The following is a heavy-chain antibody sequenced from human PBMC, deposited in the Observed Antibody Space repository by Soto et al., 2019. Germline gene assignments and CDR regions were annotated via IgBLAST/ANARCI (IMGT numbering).Heavy chain of an antibody. CDR2: ISSSSSTI. CDR3: ARDGGDIVVVVAAWDV. CDR1: GFTVSSYS. J-gene: IGHJ6*04. Sequence: AGSLRLSCAASGFTVSSYSVNGVCQTPGKGLEWVSYISSSSSTIYYADSVKGRFTISRDNAKNSLYLQMNSLRAEDTAVYYCARDGGDIVVVVAAWDVWGKGTTVTVSS. D-gene: IGHD2-15*01. V-gene: IGHV3-48*01.